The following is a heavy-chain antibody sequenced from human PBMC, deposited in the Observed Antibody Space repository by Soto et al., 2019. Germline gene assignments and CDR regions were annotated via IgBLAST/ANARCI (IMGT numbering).Heavy chain of an antibody. Sequence: QVQLVQSGAEVKKPGASVKVSCKASGYTFTSYDINWVRQATGQGLEWMGWMNPNSGNTGYAQKFQGRVTMTRHTSISTAYMELRSLRSEDTAVYYCARQVYVAGTTGDCYYYGMDVWGQGTTVTVSS. CDR1: GYTFTSYD. V-gene: IGHV1-8*01. D-gene: IGHD6-19*01. CDR3: ARQVYVAGTTGDCYYYGMDV. CDR2: MNPNSGNT. J-gene: IGHJ6*02.